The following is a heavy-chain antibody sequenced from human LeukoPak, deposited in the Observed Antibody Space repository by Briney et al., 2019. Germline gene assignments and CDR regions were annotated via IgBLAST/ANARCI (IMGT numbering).Heavy chain of an antibody. J-gene: IGHJ5*02. CDR1: GYTFTSYG. V-gene: IGHV1-18*04. CDR2: ISAYNGNT. CDR3: ARHEEDIVVVPAAIFLDP. Sequence: GASVKVSCKASGYTFTSYGISWVRQAPGQGLEWMGWISAYNGNTNYAQELQGRVTMTTDTSTSTAYMELRSLRSDDTAVYYCARHEEDIVVVPAAIFLDPWGQGTLVTVSS. D-gene: IGHD2-2*01.